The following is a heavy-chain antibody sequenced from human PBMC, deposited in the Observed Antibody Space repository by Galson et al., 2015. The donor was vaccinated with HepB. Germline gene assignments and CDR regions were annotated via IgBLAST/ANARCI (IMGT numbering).Heavy chain of an antibody. CDR1: GYTFTSYG. Sequence: SVKVSCKASGYTFTSYGISWVRQAPGQGLEWMGGISAYNGNSNYAQNLQGRVTMTTDTSTSTAYMELRSLRSDDTAVYYCARDLEEWLLYRRAPGRYWGQGTLVTVSS. CDR3: ARDLEEWLLYRRAPGRY. CDR2: ISAYNGNS. J-gene: IGHJ4*02. D-gene: IGHD3-3*01. V-gene: IGHV1-18*01.